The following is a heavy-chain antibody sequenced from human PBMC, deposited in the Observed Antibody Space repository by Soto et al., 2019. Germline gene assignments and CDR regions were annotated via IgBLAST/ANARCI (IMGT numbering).Heavy chain of an antibody. V-gene: IGHV2-5*02. Sequence: QITLKESGPTLVKPTQTLTLICTFSGFSLNTSAEGVGWIRQPPGKALEWLALIYWDDDKHYSPSLKSRVTITKDTSTNQVVVTMTNMGPADTATCFCARTGSGYADVDSWGQGTLVTVSS. CDR3: ARTGSGYADVDS. J-gene: IGHJ4*02. D-gene: IGHD3-22*01. CDR1: GFSLNTSAEG. CDR2: IYWDDDK.